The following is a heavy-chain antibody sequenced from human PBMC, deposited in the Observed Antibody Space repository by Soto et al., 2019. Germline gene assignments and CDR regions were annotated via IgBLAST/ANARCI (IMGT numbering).Heavy chain of an antibody. D-gene: IGHD1-7*01. CDR1: GFTVSSNY. CDR2: IYSGGST. J-gene: IGHJ6*02. V-gene: IGHV3-66*01. CDR3: ARDRRTPAGMDV. Sequence: EVQLVESGGGLVQPGGSLRLSCAASGFTVSSNYMSWVRQAPGKGLEWLSVIYSGGSTYYAASVKGRFTISRDNSKNPLDLQMNSRRAEHTAVYYCARDRRTPAGMDVWGQGTTVTVSS.